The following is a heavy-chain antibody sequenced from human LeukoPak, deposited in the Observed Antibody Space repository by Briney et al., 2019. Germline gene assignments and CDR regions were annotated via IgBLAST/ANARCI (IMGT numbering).Heavy chain of an antibody. Sequence: QSGGSLRLSCAASGFTFSSYEMNWVRQAPGKGLEWVSYISSSGSTIYYADSVKGRFTISRDNAKNSLYLQMNSLRAEDTAVYYCARDRAMQRWLQLGHFVHYYYMDVRGKGTTVTISS. D-gene: IGHD5-24*01. V-gene: IGHV3-48*03. J-gene: IGHJ6*03. CDR1: GFTFSSYE. CDR2: ISSSGSTI. CDR3: ARDRAMQRWLQLGHFVHYYYMDV.